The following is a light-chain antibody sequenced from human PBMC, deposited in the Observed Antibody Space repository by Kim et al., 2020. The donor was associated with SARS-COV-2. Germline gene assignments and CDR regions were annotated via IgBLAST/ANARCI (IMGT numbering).Light chain of an antibody. Sequence: DIKMTQSPSSLSASVGDRVTITCRTTQSISSHLNWYQQKPGRAPELLISAASTLQGGVPSRFSGSGSETDFTLTISSLQPEDFATYFCQQSYITPFTFGPGTKVDIK. J-gene: IGKJ3*01. CDR1: QSISSH. CDR3: QQSYITPFT. V-gene: IGKV1-39*01. CDR2: AAS.